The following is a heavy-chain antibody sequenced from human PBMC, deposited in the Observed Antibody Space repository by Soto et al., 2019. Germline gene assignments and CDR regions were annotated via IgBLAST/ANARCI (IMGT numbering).Heavy chain of an antibody. J-gene: IGHJ4*02. Sequence: PGGSLRLSCAASGFPFSSYAMTWVRQAPGKGLEWVASISGSGSSTYSADSVKGRFTVSRDNFRNTQYLQMDSLRVEDTAVYFCAKGLAPGVTSQGMDYWGQGTLVTVSS. CDR3: AKGLAPGVTSQGMDY. D-gene: IGHD2-15*01. V-gene: IGHV3-23*01. CDR1: GFPFSSYA. CDR2: ISGSGSST.